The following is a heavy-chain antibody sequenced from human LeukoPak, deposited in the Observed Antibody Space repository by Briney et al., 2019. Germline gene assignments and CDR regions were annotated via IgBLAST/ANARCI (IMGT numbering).Heavy chain of an antibody. D-gene: IGHD2-2*01. Sequence: PSETLSLTCTVSGDSISNSNYYWGWIRQPPGKGLEWIGTIYYSGTTYYNPSLKSRVAISVDTSRNQFSLKLSSVTAADTAVYYCARTTEGYCRSISSYGFDYYYYMDVWGKGTTVTISS. CDR1: GDSISNSNYY. V-gene: IGHV4-39*07. CDR2: IYYSGTT. J-gene: IGHJ6*03. CDR3: ARTTEGYCRSISSYGFDYYYYMDV.